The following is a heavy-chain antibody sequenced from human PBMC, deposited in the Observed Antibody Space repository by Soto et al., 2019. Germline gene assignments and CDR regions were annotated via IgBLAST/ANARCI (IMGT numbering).Heavy chain of an antibody. CDR3: ALEFYSNYGESYYYYGMDV. CDR2: IWYDGSNK. V-gene: IGHV3-33*01. J-gene: IGHJ6*02. CDR1: GFTFSSYG. D-gene: IGHD4-4*01. Sequence: GGSLRLSCAASGFTFSSYGMHWVRQAPGKGMEWVAVIWYDGSNKYYADSVKGRFTISRDNSKNTLYLQMNSLRAEDTAVYYCALEFYSNYGESYYYYGMDVWGQGTTVTVSS.